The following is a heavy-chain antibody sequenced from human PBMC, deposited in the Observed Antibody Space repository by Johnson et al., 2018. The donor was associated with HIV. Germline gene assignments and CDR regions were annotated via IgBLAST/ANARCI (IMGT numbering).Heavy chain of an antibody. Sequence: VQLVESGGGLVQPGRSLRLSCAASGFTFDDYAMHWVRQAPGKGLEWVSGIGWNSGRIDYADSVKGRFTIYRDNAKDSLYLQMNSLRAEDTAVYYCAKEERHAFDIWGQGTMVTVSS. CDR2: IGWNSGRI. V-gene: IGHV3-9*01. J-gene: IGHJ3*02. CDR1: GFTFDDYA. CDR3: AKEERHAFDI.